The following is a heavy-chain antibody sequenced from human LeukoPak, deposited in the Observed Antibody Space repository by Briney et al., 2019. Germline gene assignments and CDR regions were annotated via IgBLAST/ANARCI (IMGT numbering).Heavy chain of an antibody. CDR1: GYTFTNYA. Sequence: ASVKVSCKTSGYTFTNYAVNWVRQAPGQGLEWMGWINTNTGNPTYAQGFTGRFVFSLDTSVSTAYLQISSLKAEDTAVYYCATERSGPLAYWGQGTLVTVS. J-gene: IGHJ4*02. D-gene: IGHD2-15*01. CDR3: ATERSGPLAY. V-gene: IGHV7-4-1*02. CDR2: INTNTGNP.